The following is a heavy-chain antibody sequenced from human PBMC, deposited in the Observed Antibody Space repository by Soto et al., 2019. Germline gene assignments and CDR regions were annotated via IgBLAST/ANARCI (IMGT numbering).Heavy chain of an antibody. V-gene: IGHV4-4*09. CDR1: GGINSRY. Sequence: QVQLQESGPGLVKPSETRSVTCTVSGGINSRYWSWVRQAPGKGLEWIGYIYDGGYTNYHPSLKSRITLSVDASESQFSLNLRSVTAADTAVYYCAGVSIVNKYKWFDVWGQGILVTVSS. J-gene: IGHJ5*02. D-gene: IGHD2-15*01. CDR2: IYDGGYT. CDR3: AGVSIVNKYKWFDV.